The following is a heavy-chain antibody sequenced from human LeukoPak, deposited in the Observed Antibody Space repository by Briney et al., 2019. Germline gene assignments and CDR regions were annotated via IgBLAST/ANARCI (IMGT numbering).Heavy chain of an antibody. J-gene: IGHJ4*02. CDR2: IRSKADSYTT. Sequence: GGFLRLSCAASGFTFSGSAMHWVRQASGKGLEWLGRIRSKADSYTTAYAASVKGRFIVSRDDSKNTAYLQMNSLKTEDTAVYYCRAAADLNDYWGQGTLVTVSS. CDR3: RAAADLNDY. D-gene: IGHD6-13*01. V-gene: IGHV3-73*01. CDR1: GFTFSGSA.